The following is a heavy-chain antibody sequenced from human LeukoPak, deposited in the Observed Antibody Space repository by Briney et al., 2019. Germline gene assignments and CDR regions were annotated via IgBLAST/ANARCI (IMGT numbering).Heavy chain of an antibody. J-gene: IGHJ4*02. D-gene: IGHD2-2*01. CDR2: IKQDGSEI. Sequence: GGSLRLSCAASGFTFRNYWMTRVRQAPGKGLEWVANIKQDGSEIYYLDSVKGRFTISRDNAKSSLYLQMNSLRVEDTAVYYCVRDQYAYCVTTSCYDLGGYFDYWGQGALVTVSS. V-gene: IGHV3-7*01. CDR1: GFTFRNYW. CDR3: VRDQYAYCVTTSCYDLGGYFDY.